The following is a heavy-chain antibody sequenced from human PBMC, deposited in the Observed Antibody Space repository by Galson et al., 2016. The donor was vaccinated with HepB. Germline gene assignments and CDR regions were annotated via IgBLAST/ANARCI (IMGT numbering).Heavy chain of an antibody. J-gene: IGHJ4*02. CDR1: GFAFRTSS. V-gene: IGHV3-48*02. CDR2: ITSSSDTM. D-gene: IGHD4/OR15-4a*01. Sequence: SLRLSCAASGFAFRTSSMNWVRQTPGKGLEWIAWITSSSDTMYYADSVKGRFTISRDNAKNSLYLEMNSLRDEETAGYYCARVDYCRLDYWGQGTLVTVSS. CDR3: ARVDYCRLDY.